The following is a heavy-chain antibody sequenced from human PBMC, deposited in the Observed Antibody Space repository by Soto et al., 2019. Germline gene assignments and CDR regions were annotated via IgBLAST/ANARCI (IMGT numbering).Heavy chain of an antibody. V-gene: IGHV3-7*01. CDR3: ARFTRGSSGDY. CDR2: IKEDGSDK. D-gene: IGHD6-25*01. Sequence: GGSLRLSCAASGFTFRSFTMNWVRQAPGKGLEWVANIKEDGSDKYYVDSVKGRFTISRDNAKNLLYLQMNSLGAGDTAMYYCARFTRGSSGDYWGQGTLVTVSS. CDR1: GFTFRSFT. J-gene: IGHJ4*02.